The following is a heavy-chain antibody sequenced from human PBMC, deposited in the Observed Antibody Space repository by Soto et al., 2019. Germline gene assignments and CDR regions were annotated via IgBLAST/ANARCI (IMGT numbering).Heavy chain of an antibody. J-gene: IGHJ6*02. CDR2: IWYDGSNK. Sequence: ILSCAASGFTFSSYGMHCVRQAPGNGLEWVAVIWYDGSNKYYADSVKGRFTISRDNSKNTLYLQMNSLRAEDTAVYYCARDPSVGTIFGVVFYGMDVWGQGTTVTVSS. CDR3: ARDPSVGTIFGVVFYGMDV. D-gene: IGHD3-3*01. V-gene: IGHV3-33*01. CDR1: GFTFSSYG.